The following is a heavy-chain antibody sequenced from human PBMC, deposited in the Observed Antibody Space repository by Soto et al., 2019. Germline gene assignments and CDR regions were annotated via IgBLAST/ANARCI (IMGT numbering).Heavy chain of an antibody. CDR2: IYYSGST. CDR3: ARVRWFGELAPRYFDY. Sequence: PSETLSLTCTVSGGSITSGNYYWSWIRQPPGKGLEWIGYIYYSGSTYYNPSLKSRVAISIDTSKNQFSLKLSSVTAADTAVYYCARVRWFGELAPRYFDYWGQGTLVTVSS. CDR1: GGSITSGNYY. J-gene: IGHJ4*02. V-gene: IGHV4-30-4*01. D-gene: IGHD3-10*01.